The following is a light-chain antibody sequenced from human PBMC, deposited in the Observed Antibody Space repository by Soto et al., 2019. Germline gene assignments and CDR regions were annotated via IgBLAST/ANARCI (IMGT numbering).Light chain of an antibody. CDR2: DVS. CDR1: SSDVGGYNY. V-gene: IGLV2-11*01. J-gene: IGLJ1*01. Sequence: QSVLTQPRSVSGSPGQSVTISCTGTSSDVGGYNYVSWYQQHPGKAPKLMIYDVSKRPSGVPDRFSGSKSGNTASLTISGLQAEDEADYYCYSYRGYYTRVFGTGTKVTVL. CDR3: YSYRGYYTRV.